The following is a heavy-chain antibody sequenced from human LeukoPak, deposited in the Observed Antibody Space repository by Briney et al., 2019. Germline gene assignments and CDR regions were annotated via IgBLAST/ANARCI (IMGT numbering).Heavy chain of an antibody. V-gene: IGHV3-48*03. CDR2: ISSGGGTI. J-gene: IGHJ4*02. Sequence: GGSLRHSCAASGFTFSSYEMNWVRQAPGEGLEWVSYISSGGGTIYYADSVKGRFTISRDNAKNSLYLQMNSLRAEDAAVYYCARDLYSSSWYAFDYWGQVTLVSVSS. CDR1: GFTFSSYE. D-gene: IGHD6-13*01. CDR3: ARDLYSSSWYAFDY.